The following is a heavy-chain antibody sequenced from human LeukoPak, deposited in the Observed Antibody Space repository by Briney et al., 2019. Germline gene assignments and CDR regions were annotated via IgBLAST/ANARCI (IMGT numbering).Heavy chain of an antibody. J-gene: IGHJ4*02. V-gene: IGHV3-53*05. D-gene: IGHD6-19*01. CDR3: ARVKTETSGWYQFDY. CDR2: ISVVGDT. Sequence: TGGSLRLSCAVSGFPFSIYEMNWVRQAPGKGLEWASLISVVGDTYYADSVKGRFTISRDNTENTLYLQMNSLRVEDTAVYYCARVKTETSGWYQFDYWGQGSLVTVSS. CDR1: GFPFSIYE.